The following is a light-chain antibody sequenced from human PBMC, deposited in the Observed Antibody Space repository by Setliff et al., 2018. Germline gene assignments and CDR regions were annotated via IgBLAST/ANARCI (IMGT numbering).Light chain of an antibody. CDR3: QSYDSSLSALYV. V-gene: IGLV1-40*01. CDR1: SSNIGAGYD. Sequence: SALTQPPSVSGAPGQRVTISCTGSSSNIGAGYDVHWYQQLPGTAPKLLIYGNSNRPSGVPDRFSGSKSGTSASLAITGLQAEDEADCYCQSYDSSLSALYVFGTGTKVTVL. CDR2: GNS. J-gene: IGLJ1*01.